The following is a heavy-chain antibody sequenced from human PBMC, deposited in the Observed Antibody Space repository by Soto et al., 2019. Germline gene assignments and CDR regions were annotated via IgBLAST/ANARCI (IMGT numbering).Heavy chain of an antibody. CDR3: ARKPDYGDYAGEDY. J-gene: IGHJ4*02. CDR1: GGSFRRYY. V-gene: IGHV4-34*01. CDR2: INHRGST. D-gene: IGHD4-17*01. Sequence: SETLSLTCAVYGGSFRRYYWSWIRQPPGKGLEWIGEINHRGSTNYSPSLKGRVTISVDTSKNQFSLKLSSVTAADTAVYYCARKPDYGDYAGEDYWGQGTQVTVSS.